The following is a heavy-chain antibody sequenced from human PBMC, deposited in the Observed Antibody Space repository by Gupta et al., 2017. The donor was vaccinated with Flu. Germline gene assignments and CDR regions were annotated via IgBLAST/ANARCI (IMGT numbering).Heavy chain of an antibody. Sequence: QLQLQESGPGLVKPSETLSLTCNVSGGPLTTSTHYWGYVRQPPGKGLEWIGSVYHRGTTYYNPSLKSRVTISLDMSNNHFSLRLSSVTAADTAVYFCKGFCSSTSCPRNTFDMWGQGTMVTVSS. J-gene: IGHJ3*02. V-gene: IGHV4-39*02. CDR1: GGPLTTSTHY. CDR3: KGFCSSTSCPRNTFDM. CDR2: VYHRGTT. D-gene: IGHD2-2*01.